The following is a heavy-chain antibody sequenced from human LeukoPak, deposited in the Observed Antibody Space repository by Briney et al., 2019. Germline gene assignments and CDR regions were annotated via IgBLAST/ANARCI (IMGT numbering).Heavy chain of an antibody. V-gene: IGHV4-39*01. CDR2: IYYSGST. D-gene: IGHD3-9*01. Sequence: SETLSLTCTVSGGSISRSSYYWGWIRQPPGKGLEWIGSIYYSGSTYYNPSLKSRVTISVDTSRNQFSLKLSSVTAADTAVYYCARLELTFDYWGQGTLVTVSS. CDR1: GGSISRSSYY. J-gene: IGHJ4*02. CDR3: ARLELTFDY.